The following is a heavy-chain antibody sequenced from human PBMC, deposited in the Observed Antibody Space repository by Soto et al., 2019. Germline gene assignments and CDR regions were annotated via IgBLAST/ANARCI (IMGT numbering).Heavy chain of an antibody. CDR2: VGTAGDP. V-gene: IGHV3-13*05. J-gene: IGHJ4*02. CDR1: GFTFSSHD. CDR3: ARGRRSAAGRVRYFDY. D-gene: IGHD6-13*01. Sequence: PGGSLRLSCAASGFTFSSHDMHWVRQVTGKGLEWVSAVGTAGDPYYPGSVKGRFTISRENAKNSMYLQMNSLRAGDTAVYYCARGRRSAAGRVRYFDYWGQGTLVTVSS.